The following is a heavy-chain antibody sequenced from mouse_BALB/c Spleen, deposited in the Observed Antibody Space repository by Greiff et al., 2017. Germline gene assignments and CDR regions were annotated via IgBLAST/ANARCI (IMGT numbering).Heavy chain of an antibody. CDR3: ARDGGNYDYYAMDY. V-gene: IGHV2-9*02. D-gene: IGHD2-1*01. CDR2: IWAGGST. CDR1: GFSLTSYG. J-gene: IGHJ4*01. Sequence: VKLVESGPGLVAPSQSLSITCTVSGFSLTSYGVHWVRQPPGKGLEWLGVIWAGGSTNYNSALMSRLSISKDNSKSQVFLKMNSLQTDDTAMYYCARDGGNYDYYAMDYWGQGTSVTVSS.